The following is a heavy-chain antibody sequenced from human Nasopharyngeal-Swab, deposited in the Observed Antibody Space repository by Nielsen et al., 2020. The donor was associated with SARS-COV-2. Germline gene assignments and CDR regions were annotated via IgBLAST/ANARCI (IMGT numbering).Heavy chain of an antibody. D-gene: IGHD6-19*01. CDR2: INHSGST. J-gene: IGHJ6*03. Sequence: SETLSLTCTVSGGSISSYYWSWIRQPPGKGLEWIGEINHSGSTNYNPSFKSRVTISVDTSKNQFSLKLSSVTAADTAVYYCARGVPKWQWLPKRYYYMDVWGKGTTVTVSS. CDR1: GGSISSYY. V-gene: IGHV4-34*01. CDR3: ARGVPKWQWLPKRYYYMDV.